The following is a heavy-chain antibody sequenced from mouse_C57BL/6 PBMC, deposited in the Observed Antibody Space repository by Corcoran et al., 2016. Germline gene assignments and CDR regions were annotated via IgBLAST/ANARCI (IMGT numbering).Heavy chain of an antibody. CDR3: ARRFYAMDY. Sequence: EVQLQQSGPELVKPGASVKISCKASGYTFTDYYMNWVKQSHGKSLEWIGDINPNNGGTSYNQKFKGKATLTVDKSSSTAYMELRSLTSEDSAVYYCARRFYAMDYWGQGTSATVSS. J-gene: IGHJ4*01. CDR1: GYTFTDYY. V-gene: IGHV1-26*01. CDR2: INPNNGGT.